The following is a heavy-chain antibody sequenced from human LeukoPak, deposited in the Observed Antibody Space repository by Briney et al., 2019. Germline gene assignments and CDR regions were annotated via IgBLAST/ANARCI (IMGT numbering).Heavy chain of an antibody. J-gene: IGHJ4*02. V-gene: IGHV4-30-2*01. Sequence: PSETLSLTCTVSGGSVTRGAYSWSWIRQPPGKGLEWIGYIYHSGSTYYNPSLKSRVTISVDRSKNQFSLKLSSVTAADTAVYYCARGSLLSRGSGSYFLDYWGQGTLVTVSS. CDR3: ARGSLLSRGSGSYFLDY. D-gene: IGHD3-10*01. CDR1: GGSVTRGAYS. CDR2: IYHSGST.